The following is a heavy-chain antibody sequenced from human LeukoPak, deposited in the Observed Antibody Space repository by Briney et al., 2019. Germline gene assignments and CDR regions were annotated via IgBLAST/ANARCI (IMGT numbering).Heavy chain of an antibody. V-gene: IGHV3-23*01. CDR3: AKELSSGWYVPEDYFDY. Sequence: GVSLRLSCAASGFTFSSYAMSWVRQAPGKGLEWVSAISGSGGSTYYADSVKGRFTISRDNSKNTLYLQMNSLRAEDTAVYYCAKELSSGWYVPEDYFDYWGQGTLVTVSS. CDR1: GFTFSSYA. D-gene: IGHD6-19*01. J-gene: IGHJ4*02. CDR2: ISGSGGST.